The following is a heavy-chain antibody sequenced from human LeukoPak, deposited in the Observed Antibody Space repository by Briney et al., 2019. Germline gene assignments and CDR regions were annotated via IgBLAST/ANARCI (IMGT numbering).Heavy chain of an antibody. CDR1: GFTVSSNY. D-gene: IGHD1-26*01. CDR3: ASVGYIRSYHFDY. J-gene: IGHJ4*02. CDR2: IYSAGST. V-gene: IGHV3-53*01. Sequence: PGGSLRLSCAASGFTVSSNYMTWVRQAPGKGLEWVSVIYSAGSTYYADSVKGRFTISRDNSKNTLYLQMTSLRAEDTAVYYCASVGYIRSYHFDYWGQGTLVTVSS.